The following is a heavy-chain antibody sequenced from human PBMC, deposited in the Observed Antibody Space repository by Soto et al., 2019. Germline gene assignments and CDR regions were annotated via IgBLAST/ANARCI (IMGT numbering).Heavy chain of an antibody. CDR3: AQALVFTGGDGFDI. Sequence: HVRLQAWGPGLVKPSQPLSLKCSVSGGSITTGGSYWSWIRQLPGKGLEWIGDIYYSGNTYYNASLKSRVTISVEAAKNQFSLKLSSVTAADTAVYYCAQALVFTGGDGFDIWVQGRLVTVSS. CDR2: IYYSGNT. CDR1: GGSITTGGSY. J-gene: IGHJ3*02. V-gene: IGHV4-31*02. D-gene: IGHD1-1*01.